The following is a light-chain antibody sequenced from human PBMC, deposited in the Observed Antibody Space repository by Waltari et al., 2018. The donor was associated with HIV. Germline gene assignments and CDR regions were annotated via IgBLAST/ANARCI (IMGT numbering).Light chain of an antibody. CDR2: EDS. J-gene: IGLJ2*01. CDR1: ALPTTY. CDR3: YSPASSVNHRV. V-gene: IGLV3-10*01. Sequence: SYELTQRPSVSVSPGQTARSTCSGDALPTTYAYWYQQKAGQSPDLLIYEDSKRPSGIPERFSGSSSGTSATLTISGAQAEDEADYYCYSPASSVNHRVFGGGTKLTVL.